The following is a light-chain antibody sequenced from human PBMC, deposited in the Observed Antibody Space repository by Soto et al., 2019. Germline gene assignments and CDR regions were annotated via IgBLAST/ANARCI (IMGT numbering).Light chain of an antibody. CDR2: AAS. J-gene: IGKJ3*01. CDR1: QSISSY. Sequence: DIQMTQSPSSLSASVGDRVTITCRASQSISSYLNWYQQKPGKAPKLLIYAASSLQSGDTSKFSGSGSGTDFTLAISSLQPEDFATYHCQQSYSTPRPCGPGTKVDI. V-gene: IGKV1-39*01. CDR3: QQSYSTPRP.